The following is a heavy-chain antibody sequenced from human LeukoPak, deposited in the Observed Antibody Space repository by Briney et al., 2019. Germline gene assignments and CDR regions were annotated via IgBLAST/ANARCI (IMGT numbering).Heavy chain of an antibody. J-gene: IGHJ5*02. CDR1: GGFISSYY. D-gene: IGHD2-2*01. CDR3: ARELLGYCSSTSCYWFDP. CDR2: IYTSGST. V-gene: IGHV4-4*07. Sequence: SETLSLTCTVSGGFISSYYWSWIRQPAGKGLEWIGRIYTSGSTNYNPSLKSRVTMSVDTSKNQFSLKLSSVTAADTAVYYCARELLGYCSSTSCYWFDPWGQGTLVTVSS.